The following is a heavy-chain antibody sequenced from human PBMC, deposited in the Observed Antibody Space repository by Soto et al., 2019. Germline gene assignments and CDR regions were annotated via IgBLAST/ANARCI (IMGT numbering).Heavy chain of an antibody. V-gene: IGHV5-51*01. D-gene: IGHD2-21*01. CDR1: GYSFTSYW. Sequence: GESLKISCKVSGYSFTSYWIGGVRQMPGKGLEWMGIIYPGDSDTRYSPSFQGQVTISADKSISTAYLQWSSLKASDTAMYYCARKPLAGYYYFDYWGQGTLVTVSS. CDR2: IYPGDSDT. J-gene: IGHJ4*02. CDR3: ARKPLAGYYYFDY.